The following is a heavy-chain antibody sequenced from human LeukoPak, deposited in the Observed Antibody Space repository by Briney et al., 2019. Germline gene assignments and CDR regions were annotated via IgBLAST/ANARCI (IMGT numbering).Heavy chain of an antibody. J-gene: IGHJ6*02. CDR1: GFTFSSYG. V-gene: IGHV3-30*03. Sequence: GRSLRLSCAASGFTFSSYGMHWVRQAPGKGLEWVAVISYDGSNKYYADSVKGRFTISRDNSKNTLYLQMNSLRAEDTAVYYCARSSSYSGSYHNLYYYYGMDVWGQGTTVTVSS. D-gene: IGHD1-26*01. CDR2: ISYDGSNK. CDR3: ARSSSYSGSYHNLYYYYGMDV.